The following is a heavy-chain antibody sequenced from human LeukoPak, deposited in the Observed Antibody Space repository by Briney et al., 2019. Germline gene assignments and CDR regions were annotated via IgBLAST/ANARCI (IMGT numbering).Heavy chain of an antibody. J-gene: IGHJ5*02. CDR3: ASAAGTAAFDP. CDR2: IYYSGST. V-gene: IGHV4-39*01. CDR1: GGSISSSSYY. D-gene: IGHD6-13*01. Sequence: SGTLSLTCTVSGGSISSSSYYWGWIRQPPGKGLEWIGSIYYSGSTYYNPSLKSRVTISVDTSKNQFSLKLSSVTAADTAVYYCASAAGTAAFDPWGQGTLVTVSS.